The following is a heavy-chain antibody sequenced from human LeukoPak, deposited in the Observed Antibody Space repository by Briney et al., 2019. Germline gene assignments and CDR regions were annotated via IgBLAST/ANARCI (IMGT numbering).Heavy chain of an antibody. J-gene: IGHJ4*02. CDR3: ARSVGIAAAGVLYFDY. V-gene: IGHV1-18*01. D-gene: IGHD6-13*01. CDR2: ISAYNGNT. Sequence: ASVKVSCKASGYTFTSYGISWVRQAPGQGLEWMGWISAYNGNTDYAQKLQGRVTMTTDTSTSTAYMELRSLRSDDTAVYYCARSVGIAAAGVLYFDYWGQGTLVTVSS. CDR1: GYTFTSYG.